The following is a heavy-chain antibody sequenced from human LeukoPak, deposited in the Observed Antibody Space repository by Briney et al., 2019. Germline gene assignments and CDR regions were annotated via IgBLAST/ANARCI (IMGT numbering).Heavy chain of an antibody. D-gene: IGHD2-21*01. CDR2: IYTSGST. J-gene: IGHJ6*04. Sequence: TSETLSLTCTVSGGSISSGSYYWSWIRQPAGKGLEWIGRIYTSGSTNYNPSLKSRVTISVDTSKNQFSLKLSSVTAADTAVYYCADWDVWGKGTTVTVSS. V-gene: IGHV4-61*02. CDR3: ADWDV. CDR1: GGSISSGSYY.